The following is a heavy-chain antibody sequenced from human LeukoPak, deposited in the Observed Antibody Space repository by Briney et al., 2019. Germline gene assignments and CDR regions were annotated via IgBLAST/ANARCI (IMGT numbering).Heavy chain of an antibody. CDR1: GFTFSSYA. CDR2: ISGSGGST. D-gene: IGHD2-2*02. J-gene: IGHJ5*02. Sequence: GGSLRLSCAASGFTFSSYAMSWVRQAPGKGLEWVSAISGSGGSTYYADSVKGRFTISRGNSKNTLYLQMNSLRAEDTAVYYCAKDDVVVVPAAIRVIGNWFDPWGQGTLVTVSS. V-gene: IGHV3-23*01. CDR3: AKDDVVVVPAAIRVIGNWFDP.